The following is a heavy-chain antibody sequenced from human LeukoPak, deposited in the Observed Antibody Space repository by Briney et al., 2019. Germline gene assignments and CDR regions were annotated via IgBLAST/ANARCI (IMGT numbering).Heavy chain of an antibody. CDR2: IYYSGST. J-gene: IGHJ3*02. V-gene: IGHV4-39*07. D-gene: IGHD5-12*01. Sequence: KPSETLSLTCTVSGGSISSSSYYWGWIRQPPGKGLEWIGSIYYSGSTYYNPSLKSRVTISVDTSKNQFSLKLSSVTAADTAVYYCARDPIVATRSDIWGQGTMVTVSS. CDR1: GGSISSSSYY. CDR3: ARDPIVATRSDI.